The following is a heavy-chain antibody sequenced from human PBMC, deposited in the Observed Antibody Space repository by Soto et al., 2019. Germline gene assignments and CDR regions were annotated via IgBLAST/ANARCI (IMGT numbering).Heavy chain of an antibody. CDR1: GGSFSGYY. CDR2: INHSGST. Sequence: PSETLSLTCAVCGGSFSGYYWSGIRQPPGKGLEWIGEINHSGSTNYNPSLKSRVTISVDTSKNQFSLKLSSVTAADTAVYYCARGYCSSTSCSPKGPNWFDPWGQGTLVTVSS. V-gene: IGHV4-34*01. D-gene: IGHD2-2*01. CDR3: ARGYCSSTSCSPKGPNWFDP. J-gene: IGHJ5*02.